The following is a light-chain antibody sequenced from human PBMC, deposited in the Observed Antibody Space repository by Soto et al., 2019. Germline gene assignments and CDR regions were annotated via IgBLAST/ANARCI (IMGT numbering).Light chain of an antibody. CDR2: DVS. CDR3: SSDTGSSTYV. V-gene: IGLV2-14*01. Sequence: QSALTQPASVSGSPGQSITISCTGTSSDVGGYNYVSWYQQYPGKAPKLMIYDVSNRPSGVSNRFSGSKSGNTASLTISGLQAEDESDYYFSSDTGSSTYVFGTGTKVTVL. CDR1: SSDVGGYNY. J-gene: IGLJ1*01.